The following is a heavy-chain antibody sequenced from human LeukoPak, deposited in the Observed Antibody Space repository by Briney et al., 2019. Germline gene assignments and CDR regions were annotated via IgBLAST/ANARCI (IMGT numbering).Heavy chain of an antibody. Sequence: GASLRLSCAASGFTFSSYAMSWVRQAPEKGLEWVSTISGSGGGTYYADSVEGRFTISRDDSKSTLYLQMNSLRAEDTAVYYCAKDLGRYRNSYFDCWGQGTLISVSS. CDR1: GFTFSSYA. D-gene: IGHD1-26*01. CDR2: ISGSGGGT. V-gene: IGHV3-23*01. J-gene: IGHJ4*02. CDR3: AKDLGRYRNSYFDC.